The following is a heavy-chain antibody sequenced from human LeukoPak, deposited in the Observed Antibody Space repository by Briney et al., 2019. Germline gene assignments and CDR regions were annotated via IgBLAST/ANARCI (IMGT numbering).Heavy chain of an antibody. J-gene: IGHJ3*01. CDR1: ENTFTNYY. Sequence: GASVKVSCKASENTFTNYYMRWVRQAPGQGLEWLGLINPNGGRTSYAQNFQGRVTMTRDTSTTTVYLELSSLRSEDTAVYYCARDMSTRVTPISYAIDVWGQGTMVTVSS. V-gene: IGHV1-46*01. CDR3: ARDMSTRVTPISYAIDV. D-gene: IGHD4-23*01. CDR2: INPNGGRT.